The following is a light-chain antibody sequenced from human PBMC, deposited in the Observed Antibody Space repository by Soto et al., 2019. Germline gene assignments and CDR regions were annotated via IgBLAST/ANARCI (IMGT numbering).Light chain of an antibody. Sequence: DIQMTQSPSSLSASVGDRVTITCRASQSISHYLAWYQQKPGKAPKLLIYDASTLEGGIPSRFNGSGSGTKFTLIISSLQPDDFATYYCQQYKSDSTFGQGTKLGIK. CDR1: QSISHY. CDR2: DAS. CDR3: QQYKSDST. J-gene: IGKJ2*01. V-gene: IGKV1-5*01.